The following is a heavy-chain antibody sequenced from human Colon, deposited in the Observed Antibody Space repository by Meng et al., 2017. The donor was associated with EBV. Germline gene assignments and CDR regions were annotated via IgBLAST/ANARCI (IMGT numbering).Heavy chain of an antibody. V-gene: IGHV4-39*07. CDR1: GGSVSNRNNY. J-gene: IGHJ4*02. Sequence: QLQLQESGPGLVKPSEXLSLTCSVSGGSVSNRNNYWGWIRQPPGKVLEWIGTIYFSGNTKYKPSLKSRVTISVDTSKNQFSLRLNSVAAADTAVYYCARVKDCGGDCYSDNWGQGTLVTVSS. CDR2: IYFSGNT. CDR3: ARVKDCGGDCYSDN. D-gene: IGHD2-21*02.